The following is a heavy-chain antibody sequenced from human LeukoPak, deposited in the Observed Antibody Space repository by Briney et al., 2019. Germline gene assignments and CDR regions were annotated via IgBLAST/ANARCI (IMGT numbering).Heavy chain of an antibody. CDR2: IYSGVST. J-gene: IGHJ3*02. CDR1: GLTVRTNY. Sequence: GGSLRLSCTASGLTVRTNYMSWVRHATGKGLEWGSVIYSGVSTYYADSVKGRLTISRDDSKNTLYLQMNSLRAEDTAVYYCARAPKDFWSGYGAFDIWGQGTMVTVSS. CDR3: ARAPKDFWSGYGAFDI. D-gene: IGHD3-3*01. V-gene: IGHV3-66*02.